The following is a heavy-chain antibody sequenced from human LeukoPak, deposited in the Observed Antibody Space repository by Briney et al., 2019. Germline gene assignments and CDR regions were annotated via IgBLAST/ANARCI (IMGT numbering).Heavy chain of an antibody. D-gene: IGHD5-12*01. Sequence: PSETLFLTCTVSGGSISSYYWSWIRQPPGKGLEWIGYIYYSGSTNYNPSLKSRVTISVDTSKNQFSLKLSSVTAADTAVYYCAREESQGGYDPVYFDLWGRGTLVTVSS. J-gene: IGHJ2*01. CDR1: GGSISSYY. V-gene: IGHV4-59*01. CDR2: IYYSGST. CDR3: AREESQGGYDPVYFDL.